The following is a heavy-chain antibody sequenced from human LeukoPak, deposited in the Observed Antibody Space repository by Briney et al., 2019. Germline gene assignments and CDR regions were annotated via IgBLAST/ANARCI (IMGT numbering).Heavy chain of an antibody. CDR3: AKYGSGSLRGYFDY. J-gene: IGHJ4*02. Sequence: GGSLRLSCAASGFTFSSYAMSWVRQAPGKGLEWVSAISGSGGSTYYADSVMGRFTISRDNSKNTLYLQMNSLRAEDTAVYYCAKYGSGSLRGYFDYWGQGTLVTVSS. V-gene: IGHV3-23*01. CDR1: GFTFSSYA. D-gene: IGHD3-10*01. CDR2: ISGSGGST.